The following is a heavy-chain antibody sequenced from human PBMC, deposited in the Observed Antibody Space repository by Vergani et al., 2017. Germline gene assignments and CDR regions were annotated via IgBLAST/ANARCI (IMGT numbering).Heavy chain of an antibody. V-gene: IGHV4-59*04. CDR1: GFRVTTYY. CDR2: VSHDGNP. D-gene: IGHD3-3*02. CDR3: TRLNILLWADDS. J-gene: IGHJ4*02. Sequence: VELLESGGGLAQPGGSLRVSCSASGFRVTTYYMSWVRQAPGKGLEWMAFVSHDGNPYYNPSLESRLSISIDTSKNQFSLEVKSVTAADTALYYCTRLNILLWADDSWGRGTLVTVSS.